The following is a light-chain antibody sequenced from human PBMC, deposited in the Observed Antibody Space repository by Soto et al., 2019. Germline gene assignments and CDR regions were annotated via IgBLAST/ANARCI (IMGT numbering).Light chain of an antibody. V-gene: IGKV3-15*01. CDR1: QSVSSY. Sequence: ERVMTQSPPTLSVSPGDRATLSCRASQSVSSYLAWYQQKPGQAPRLLIYGASTMATGIPARFSGSCSGTDRTLTISSMQSEDFAVSYCQQYNNWHPYTFGQRTNLEMK. CDR3: QQYNNWHPYT. J-gene: IGKJ2*01. CDR2: GAS.